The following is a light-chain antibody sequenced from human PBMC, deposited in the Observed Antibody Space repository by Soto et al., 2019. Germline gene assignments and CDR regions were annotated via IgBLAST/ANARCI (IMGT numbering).Light chain of an antibody. CDR2: SNN. Sequence: QPVLTQPPSASGTPGQGVTISCSGTSSNIGSNTVNWYQQLPGTAPKLLIYSNNQRPSGVPDRFSGSKSGTSASLAISGLQSEDEADYYCAAWDDSLNVVFGGGTKLTVL. CDR1: SSNIGSNT. CDR3: AAWDDSLNVV. V-gene: IGLV1-44*01. J-gene: IGLJ2*01.